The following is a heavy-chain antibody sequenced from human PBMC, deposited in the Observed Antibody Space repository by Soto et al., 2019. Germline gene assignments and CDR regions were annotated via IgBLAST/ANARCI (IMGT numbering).Heavy chain of an antibody. CDR1: GYTFTSYA. D-gene: IGHD2-2*01. CDR3: ARTRDCSSTSCYFDY. J-gene: IGHJ4*02. Sequence: ASVKVSCKASGYTFTSYAMHWVRQAPGQRLEWMGWINAGNGNTKYSQKFQGRVTITRDTSASTAYMELSSLRSEDTAVYYCARTRDCSSTSCYFDYWGQGTLVTVSS. CDR2: INAGNGNT. V-gene: IGHV1-3*01.